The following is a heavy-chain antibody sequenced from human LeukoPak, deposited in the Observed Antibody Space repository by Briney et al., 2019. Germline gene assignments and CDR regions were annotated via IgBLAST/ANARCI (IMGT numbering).Heavy chain of an antibody. D-gene: IGHD3-10*01. CDR2: IYDSGST. Sequence: PSETLSLTCTVSGGSIRSSYYYWGWIRQPPGKGLEWIGSIYDSGSTYYNPSLKSRVTISVDTSKNQFSLKLSSVTAADTAVYYCARGVPGAYFDYWGQGTLVTVSS. J-gene: IGHJ4*02. CDR3: ARGVPGAYFDY. V-gene: IGHV4-39*07. CDR1: GGSIRSSYYY.